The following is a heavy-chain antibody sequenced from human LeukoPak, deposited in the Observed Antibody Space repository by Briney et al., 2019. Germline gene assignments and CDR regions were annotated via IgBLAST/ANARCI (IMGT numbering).Heavy chain of an antibody. CDR2: ISSSTRTI. CDR3: ARDWPRDGYHEIFEY. J-gene: IGHJ4*02. V-gene: IGHV3-48*02. D-gene: IGHD5-24*01. Sequence: GGSLRLSCAASGFTFSSYSMNWVRQAPGKGLEWVSYISSSTRTIYYADSVKGRFTISRDNAKNSLYLQMNNLRDEDTAVYYCARDWPRDGYHEIFEYWGQGTLVTVSS. CDR1: GFTFSSYS.